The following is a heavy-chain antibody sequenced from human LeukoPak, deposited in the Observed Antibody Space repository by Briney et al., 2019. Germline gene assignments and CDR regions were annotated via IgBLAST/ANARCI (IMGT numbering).Heavy chain of an antibody. J-gene: IGHJ5*02. CDR1: GGSISNYY. D-gene: IGHD6-19*01. Sequence: SETLSLTCTVSGGSISNYYWSWIRQPAGKGLEWIGRIYTTGSTNYNPSLRSRATMSVDTSKNHFSLKLSSVAAADTAVYYCARDPTTNGWADHWFDPWGQGTLVTISS. CDR2: IYTTGST. CDR3: ARDPTTNGWADHWFDP. V-gene: IGHV4-4*07.